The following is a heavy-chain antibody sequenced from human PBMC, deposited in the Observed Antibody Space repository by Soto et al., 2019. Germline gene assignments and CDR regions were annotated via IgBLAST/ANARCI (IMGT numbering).Heavy chain of an antibody. CDR2: ISSSGSTI. D-gene: IGHD2-2*01. V-gene: IGHV3-48*03. CDR1: GFTFSSYE. CDR3: ARVGYCSSTSCQVDY. Sequence: GGSLRLSCAASGFTFSSYEMNWVRQAPGKGLEWVSYISSSGSTIYYADSVKGRFTISRDNAKNSLYLQMNSLRAEDTAVYYCARVGYCSSTSCQVDYWGQGTLVTVSS. J-gene: IGHJ4*02.